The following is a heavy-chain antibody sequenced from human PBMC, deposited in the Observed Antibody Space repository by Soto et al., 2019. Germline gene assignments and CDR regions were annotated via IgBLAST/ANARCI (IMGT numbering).Heavy chain of an antibody. CDR1: GLTFSSYS. J-gene: IGHJ4*02. CDR3: ARGYSGYDLGFYFEY. Sequence: EVQLVESGGGLVKPGGSLRLSCAASGLTFSSYSMNWVRQAPGKGLEWVSSISSSSSYIYYADSVKGRFTISRDNAKNSLYLQMNSLRAEDTAVYYCARGYSGYDLGFYFEYWGQGTLVTVSS. V-gene: IGHV3-21*01. CDR2: ISSSSSYI. D-gene: IGHD5-12*01.